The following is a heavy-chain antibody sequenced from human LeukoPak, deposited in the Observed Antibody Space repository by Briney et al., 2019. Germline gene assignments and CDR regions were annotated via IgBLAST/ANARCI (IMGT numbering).Heavy chain of an antibody. Sequence: SETLSLTCTVSGGSISSSSYYWGWIRQPPGTGLEWIGSIYYSGSTYYNLSLKSRVTISVDTSKNQFSLKLSSVTAADTAVYYCASSIAVAEVLDYWGQGTLVTVSS. D-gene: IGHD6-19*01. V-gene: IGHV4-39*07. CDR2: IYYSGST. J-gene: IGHJ4*02. CDR1: GGSISSSSYY. CDR3: ASSIAVAEVLDY.